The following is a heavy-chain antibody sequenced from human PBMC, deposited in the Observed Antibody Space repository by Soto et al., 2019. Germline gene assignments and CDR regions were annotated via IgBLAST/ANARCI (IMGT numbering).Heavy chain of an antibody. D-gene: IGHD3-22*01. V-gene: IGHV1-2*02. Sequence: ASVRVSCKASGYTFTGYYMHWVRQAPGQGLEWMGWINPNSGGTNYAQKFQGRVTMTRDTSISTAYMELSRLRSDDTAVYYCARAPYYYDSSGPPSSWGQGTLVTVSS. CDR3: ARAPYYYDSSGPPSS. CDR2: INPNSGGT. CDR1: GYTFTGYY. J-gene: IGHJ5*02.